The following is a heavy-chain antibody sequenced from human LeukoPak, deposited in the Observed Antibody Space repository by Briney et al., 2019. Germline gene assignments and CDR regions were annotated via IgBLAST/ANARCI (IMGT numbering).Heavy chain of an antibody. D-gene: IGHD3-3*01. V-gene: IGHV3-30*04. J-gene: IGHJ4*02. Sequence: PGGSLRLSCAASGFSFSDYAMHWVRQGPGKGLEWVAVISYSGQQKYYGDSVKGRFTVSRDNPKNTLYLQMNNLRGDDTAVYYCARVFLERLTSGYFDNWGQGTLVTVSP. CDR1: GFSFSDYA. CDR3: ARVFLERLTSGYFDN. CDR2: ISYSGQQK.